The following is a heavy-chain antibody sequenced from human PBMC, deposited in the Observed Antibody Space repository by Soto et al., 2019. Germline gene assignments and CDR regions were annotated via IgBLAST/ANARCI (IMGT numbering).Heavy chain of an antibody. CDR3: AKVLTYYYDDSGYSDHAFDY. D-gene: IGHD3-22*01. Sequence: GGSLRLSCAASGFTLSSHAMTWVRQAPGKGLEWVSAISGSGDTTYYADSVKGRFTISRDNFKNTLYLQMNSLRAEDTAIYYCAKVLTYYYDDSGYSDHAFDYWGQGTLVTVSS. J-gene: IGHJ4*02. CDR1: GFTLSSHA. V-gene: IGHV3-23*01. CDR2: ISGSGDTT.